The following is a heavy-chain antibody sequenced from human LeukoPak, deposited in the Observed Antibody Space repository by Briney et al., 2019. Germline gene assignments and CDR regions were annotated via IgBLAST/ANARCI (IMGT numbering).Heavy chain of an antibody. CDR3: ASGEYQLSCEK. D-gene: IGHD2-2*01. J-gene: IGHJ4*02. CDR1: GFTFSSYG. Sequence: PGGSLRLSCAASGFTFSSYGMHWVRQAPGKGLEWVANIKQDGSEKYYVDSVKGRFTISRDNAKNSLYLQMNSLRAEDTAVYYCASGEYQLSCEKWGQGTLVTVSS. CDR2: IKQDGSEK. V-gene: IGHV3-7*01.